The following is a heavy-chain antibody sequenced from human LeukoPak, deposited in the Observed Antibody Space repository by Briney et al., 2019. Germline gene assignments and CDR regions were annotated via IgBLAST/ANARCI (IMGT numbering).Heavy chain of an antibody. V-gene: IGHV3-74*01. D-gene: IGHD1-26*01. Sequence: GGSLRLSCAASRFAFSNYWMHWVRQAPGEGLVWVSRIYSDGSGTSYGDSMKGRFTVSRDNARTTVYLQMNSLTIEDTAMYYCAREDTGSNWRAFDIWGQGTMVTISS. CDR2: IYSDGSGT. CDR1: RFAFSNYW. J-gene: IGHJ3*02. CDR3: AREDTGSNWRAFDI.